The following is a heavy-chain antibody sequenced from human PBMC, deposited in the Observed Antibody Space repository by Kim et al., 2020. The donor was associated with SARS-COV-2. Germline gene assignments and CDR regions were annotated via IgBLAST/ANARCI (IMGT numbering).Heavy chain of an antibody. J-gene: IGHJ6*02. CDR2: ISYDGSNK. Sequence: GGSLRLSCAASGFTFSSYGMHWVRQAPGKGLEWVAVISYDGSNKYYADSVKGRFTISRDNSKNTLYLQMNSLRAEDTAVYYCAKDRGRIRGYSRYYYGMDVWGQGTTVTVSS. CDR1: GFTFSSYG. CDR3: AKDRGRIRGYSRYYYGMDV. V-gene: IGHV3-30*18. D-gene: IGHD5-18*01.